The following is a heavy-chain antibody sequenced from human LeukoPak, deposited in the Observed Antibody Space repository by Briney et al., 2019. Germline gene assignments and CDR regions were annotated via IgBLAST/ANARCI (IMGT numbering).Heavy chain of an antibody. V-gene: IGHV3-21*01. Sequence: PGGSLRLSCAASEFTFSSYSTNWVRQAPGKGLEWVSSISSSSSYIYYADSVKGRFTISRDNAKNSLYLQMNSLRAEDTAVYYCARSITMVRGVYNYYYGMDVWGQGTTVTVSS. CDR2: ISSSSSYI. CDR1: EFTFSSYS. D-gene: IGHD3-10*01. CDR3: ARSITMVRGVYNYYYGMDV. J-gene: IGHJ6*02.